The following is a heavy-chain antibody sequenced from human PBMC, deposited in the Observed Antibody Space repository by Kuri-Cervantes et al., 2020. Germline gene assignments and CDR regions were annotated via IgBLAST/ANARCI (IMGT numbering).Heavy chain of an antibody. CDR1: GYSISSGYY. J-gene: IGHJ5*02. Sequence: ESLKISCAVSGYSISSGYYWGWIRQPPGKGLEWIGSIYHSGSTYYNPSLKSRVTISVDTSKNQFSLKLSSVTAADTAVYYCATPSGHLPPTWGQGTLVTVSS. CDR2: IYHSGST. V-gene: IGHV4-38-2*01. CDR3: ATPSGHLPPT. D-gene: IGHD6-25*01.